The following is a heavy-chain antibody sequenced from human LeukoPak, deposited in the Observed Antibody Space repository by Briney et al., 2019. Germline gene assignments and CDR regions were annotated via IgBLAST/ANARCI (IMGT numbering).Heavy chain of an antibody. CDR1: GGTFISYT. V-gene: IGHV1-69*02. CDR3: ARVVPAASEGAFDI. J-gene: IGHJ3*02. CDR2: IIPILGIA. Sequence: SVKVSCKASGGTFISYTISWVRQAPGQGLEWMGRIIPILGIANYAQKFQGRVTITADKSTSTAYMELSSLRSEDTAVYYCARVVPAASEGAFDIWGQGTMVTVSS. D-gene: IGHD2-2*01.